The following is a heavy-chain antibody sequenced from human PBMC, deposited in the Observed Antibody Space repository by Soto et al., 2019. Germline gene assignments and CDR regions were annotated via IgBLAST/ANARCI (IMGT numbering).Heavy chain of an antibody. J-gene: IGHJ4*02. Sequence: EVQLLESGGGLVQPGGSLRLSCAASGFTFSTYAMDWVRQAPGKGLEWVSSLSDNGGTTYYADSVKGRFTISRDNSKNTLYLQMNSLRPDDTAVYYCAKNRPTWIQLWSLDYWGQGTLVTVSS. CDR1: GFTFSTYA. CDR3: AKNRPTWIQLWSLDY. D-gene: IGHD5-18*01. CDR2: LSDNGGTT. V-gene: IGHV3-23*01.